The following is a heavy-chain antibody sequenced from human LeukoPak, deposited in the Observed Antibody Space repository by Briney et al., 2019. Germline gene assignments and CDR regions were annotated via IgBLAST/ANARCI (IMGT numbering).Heavy chain of an antibody. J-gene: IGHJ3*02. CDR1: GGSISSSSYY. CDR2: IYYSGST. CDR3: ARRRGSLIRIAAAGTDAFDI. Sequence: SETLSLTCTVSGGSISSSSYYWGWIRQPPGKGLEWIGSIYYSGSTYYNPSLKSRVTISVDTSKNQFSLKLSSVTAADTAVYYCARRRGSLIRIAAAGTDAFDIWDQGTMVTVSS. D-gene: IGHD6-13*01. V-gene: IGHV4-39*01.